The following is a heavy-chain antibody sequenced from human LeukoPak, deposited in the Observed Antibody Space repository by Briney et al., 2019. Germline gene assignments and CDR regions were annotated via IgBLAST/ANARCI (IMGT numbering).Heavy chain of an antibody. D-gene: IGHD3-22*01. Sequence: GGSLRLSCAASGFTFSSYGMHWVRQAPGKGLEWVAVISYDGSNKYYADSVRGRFTISRDNSKNTLYLQMNSLRAEDTAVYYCANDAEYENYYDSSGYYLYYFDYWGQGTLVTVS. CDR2: ISYDGSNK. CDR1: GFTFSSYG. J-gene: IGHJ4*02. CDR3: ANDAEYENYYDSSGYYLYYFDY. V-gene: IGHV3-30*18.